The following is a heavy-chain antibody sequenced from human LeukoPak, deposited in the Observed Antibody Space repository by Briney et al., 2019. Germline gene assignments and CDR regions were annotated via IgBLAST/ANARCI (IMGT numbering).Heavy chain of an antibody. CDR1: GFSLSTSGVG. CDR2: IYWDDDK. Sequence: SGPTLVKPTQTLTLTCTFSGFSLSTSGVGVGWIRQPPGKALEWLSPIYWDDDKRYSPSLKSRLTITKDTSKNQVVLTMTNMDPVDTATYYCAHSGSRYLDWPPAGSDYFDYWGQGTLVTVSS. CDR3: AHSGSRYLDWPPAGSDYFDY. J-gene: IGHJ4*02. D-gene: IGHD3-9*01. V-gene: IGHV2-5*02.